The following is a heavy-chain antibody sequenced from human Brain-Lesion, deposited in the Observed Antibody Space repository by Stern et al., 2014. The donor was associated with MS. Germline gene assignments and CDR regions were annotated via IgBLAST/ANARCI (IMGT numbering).Heavy chain of an antibody. CDR3: ARDPRRGGLSGYYHGLDV. CDR2: IYQSGSA. Sequence: VQLLESGPGLVKPSGTLSLTCAISGASISNTQWWTWVRQSPGKGLEWIGEIYQSGSANYNPSLRSRVTISVDRSKNSFSLNLNSVTAADTAVYYCARDPRRGGLSGYYHGLDVWGPGTTVTVSS. D-gene: IGHD2/OR15-2a*01. V-gene: IGHV4-4*02. J-gene: IGHJ6*02. CDR1: GASISNTQW.